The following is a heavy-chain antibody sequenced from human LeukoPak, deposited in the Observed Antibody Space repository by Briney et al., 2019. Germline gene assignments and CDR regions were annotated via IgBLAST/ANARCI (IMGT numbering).Heavy chain of an antibody. CDR2: TNHTGST. J-gene: IGHJ4*02. CDR1: GVSFSGSY. CDR3: ARTTYIAAAGMFDY. V-gene: IGHV4-34*01. Sequence: SETLSLTCAVHGVSFSGSYWSWIGQTPGKGLVWIGETNHTGSTNYNQSLKSISTISVDMSKNHFPLTVSSVTAADTAVYYCARTTYIAAAGMFDYWGQGTLVTVSS. D-gene: IGHD6-13*01.